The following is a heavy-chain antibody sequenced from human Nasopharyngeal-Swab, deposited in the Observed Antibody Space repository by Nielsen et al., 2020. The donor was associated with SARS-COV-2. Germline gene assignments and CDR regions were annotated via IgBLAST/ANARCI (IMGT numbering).Heavy chain of an antibody. Sequence: GGSLRLSCAASGFTFSSHWMHWVRQPPGKGLVWVSRIDSDGGATTYADSVKGRFTISRDNAKNTLYLQMNSLRAEDTAVYYCTRGGRIAHPVPASWGQGTLVTVSS. J-gene: IGHJ5*02. CDR3: TRGGRIAHPVPAS. D-gene: IGHD2-21*01. V-gene: IGHV3-74*01. CDR2: IDSDGGAT. CDR1: GFTFSSHW.